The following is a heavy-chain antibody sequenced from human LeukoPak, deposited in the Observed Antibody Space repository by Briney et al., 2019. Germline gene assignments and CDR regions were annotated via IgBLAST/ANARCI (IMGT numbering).Heavy chain of an antibody. J-gene: IGHJ4*02. V-gene: IGHV3-53*01. D-gene: IGHD2/OR15-2a*01. CDR1: GFTVSSSY. CDR3: ARGGLSIMGY. CDR2: FYSGGKT. Sequence: GGSLRLSCAASGFTVSSSYMSWVRQAPGKGLEWVSVFYSGGKTYYTDSVKGRFTISRDNDRNSLYLQMNSLRAEDTAVYFCARGGLSIMGYWGQGTLVTVSS.